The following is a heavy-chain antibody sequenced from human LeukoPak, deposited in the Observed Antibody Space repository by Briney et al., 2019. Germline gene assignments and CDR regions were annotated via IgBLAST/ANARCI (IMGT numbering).Heavy chain of an antibody. CDR1: GYTFTSYY. J-gene: IGHJ5*02. CDR2: INPSGGRT. D-gene: IGHD2-15*01. Sequence: ASVKVSCKASGYTFTSYYMYWVRQAPGQGIERMGIINPSGGRTSYARKFQCRVTMTSDSSTSTVYMELSSLRSEDTAVYYCARDPYRTRSCSGGSCYSGWFDPWGQGTLVTVSS. CDR3: ARDPYRTRSCSGGSCYSGWFDP. V-gene: IGHV1-46*01.